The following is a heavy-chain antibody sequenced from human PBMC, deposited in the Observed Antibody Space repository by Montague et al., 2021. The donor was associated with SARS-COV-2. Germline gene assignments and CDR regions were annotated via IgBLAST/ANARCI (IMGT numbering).Heavy chain of an antibody. CDR3: VREKAGGLRNVFDI. V-gene: IGHV4-38-2*02. Sequence: SETLSLTCTVSGFSIGSGDYWGWIRQPPGKGLEWFGSIYHSGTTYFNPSPQSRLTMSIDTSANQFSLRLTSVTAADTAVFFCVREKAGGLRNVFDIWGQGTTVTVSS. CDR1: GFSIGSGDY. J-gene: IGHJ3*02. CDR2: IYHSGTT.